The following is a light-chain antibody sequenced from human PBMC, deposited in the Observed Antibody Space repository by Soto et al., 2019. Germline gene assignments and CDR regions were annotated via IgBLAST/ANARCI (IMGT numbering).Light chain of an antibody. J-gene: IGKJ1*01. CDR2: KAS. V-gene: IGKV1-5*03. Sequence: DIQMTQSPSTLYASVGDRVTITCRASQRISSWLAWYQQKPGKAPKLLIYKASSLESGVPSRFSGSGSGTEFTLTISSLQPDDFATYYCQQYNSSPWTFGQGTKVEIK. CDR3: QQYNSSPWT. CDR1: QRISSW.